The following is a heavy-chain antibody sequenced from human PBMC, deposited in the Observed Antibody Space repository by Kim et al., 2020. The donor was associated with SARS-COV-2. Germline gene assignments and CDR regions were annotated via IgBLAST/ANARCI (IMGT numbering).Heavy chain of an antibody. D-gene: IGHD2-2*01. CDR3: AREGRHCSGTACYVFDY. CDR1: GFIFHTYA. CDR2: ISSNVFDT. J-gene: IGHJ4*02. V-gene: IGHV3-64*02. Sequence: GGSLRLSCAASGFIFHTYAMHWARQTPGKGLEYVSAISSNVFDTYSDSVRGRFTISRDNSKNTLFLQMGSLRPEDMGVYYCAREGRHCSGTACYVFDYWGQGTLVTVSS.